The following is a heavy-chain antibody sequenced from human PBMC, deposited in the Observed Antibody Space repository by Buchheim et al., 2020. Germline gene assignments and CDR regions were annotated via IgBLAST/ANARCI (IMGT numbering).Heavy chain of an antibody. Sequence: QVQLVQSGAEVKKPGASVKISCKTSGYTFSNYYIHWVRQAPGQGLEWMGIINTNSGATTSAQNFQGRVTMTRDTSPTTVYMELSRLSSNDTAVYYCARDYFYEHNCPGMDWGQGT. CDR1: GYTFSNYY. CDR3: ARDYFYEHNCPGMD. CDR2: INTNSGAT. J-gene: IGHJ4*02. V-gene: IGHV1-46*01. D-gene: IGHD3-22*01.